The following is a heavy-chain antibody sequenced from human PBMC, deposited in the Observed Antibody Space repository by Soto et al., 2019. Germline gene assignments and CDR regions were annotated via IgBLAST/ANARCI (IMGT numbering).Heavy chain of an antibody. CDR3: AKEAVVVPAARIYWYFDL. J-gene: IGHJ2*01. D-gene: IGHD2-2*01. V-gene: IGHV3-23*01. CDR2: ISGSGGST. Sequence: EVQLLESGRGLVQPGGSLRLSCAASGFTFSSYAMSWVRQAPGKGLEWVSAISGSGGSTYYADSVKGRFTISRDNSKNTLYLQMNSLRAEDTAVYYCAKEAVVVPAARIYWYFDLWGRGTLVTVSS. CDR1: GFTFSSYA.